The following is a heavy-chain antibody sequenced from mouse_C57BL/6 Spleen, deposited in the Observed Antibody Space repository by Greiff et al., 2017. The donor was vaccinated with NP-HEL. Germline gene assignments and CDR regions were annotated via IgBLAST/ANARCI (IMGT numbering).Heavy chain of an antibody. J-gene: IGHJ4*01. D-gene: IGHD1-1*01. V-gene: IGHV1-69*01. Sequence: QVQLQQPGAELVKPGASVKLSCKASGYTFTSYWMHWVKQRPGQGLEWIGEIDPSDSYTNYNQKFKGKSTLTVDKSSSTAYMQLSSLTSEDSSVYYCARSGGYYGGSAMDDWGQGTSVTVSS. CDR1: GYTFTSYW. CDR2: IDPSDSYT. CDR3: ARSGGYYGGSAMDD.